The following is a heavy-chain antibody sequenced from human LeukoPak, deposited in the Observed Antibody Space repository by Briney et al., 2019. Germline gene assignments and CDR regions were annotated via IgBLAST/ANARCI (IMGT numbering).Heavy chain of an antibody. D-gene: IGHD6-13*01. Sequence: ESGPTLVKPTQTLTLTCTFSGFSLSTSGVGVGWIRQPPGKALEWLALIYWNDDKRYSPSLKSRLTITKDTSKNQVVLTMTNMDPVDTATYYCAHRPQIAAADYWFDPWGQGTLVTVSS. V-gene: IGHV2-5*01. CDR1: GFSLSTSGVG. J-gene: IGHJ5*02. CDR3: AHRPQIAAADYWFDP. CDR2: IYWNDDK.